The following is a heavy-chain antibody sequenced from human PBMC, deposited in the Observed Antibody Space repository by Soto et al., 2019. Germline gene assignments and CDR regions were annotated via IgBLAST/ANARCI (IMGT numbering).Heavy chain of an antibody. J-gene: IGHJ3*02. CDR2: ISYDGSNK. D-gene: IGHD3-3*01. Sequence: GGSLRLSCAASGFTFSSYGMHWVRQAPGKGLEWVAVISYDGSNKYYADSVKGRFTISRDNSKTTLYLQMNSLRGEDTAVYYCAKDGEYNYFGGGYYGSHDVFDIWGKGTMVPVSS. CDR1: GFTFSSYG. V-gene: IGHV3-30*18. CDR3: AKDGEYNYFGGGYYGSHDVFDI.